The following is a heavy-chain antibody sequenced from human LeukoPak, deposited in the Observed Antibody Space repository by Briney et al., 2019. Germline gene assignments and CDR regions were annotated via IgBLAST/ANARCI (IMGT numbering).Heavy chain of an antibody. V-gene: IGHV3-11*03. CDR1: GFTFSDYY. D-gene: IGHD3-10*01. CDR3: ARAPGYGSGSYYL. J-gene: IGHJ5*02. CDR2: ISSSSSYT. Sequence: PGGSLRLSCAASGFTFSDYYMSWIRQAPGEGLEWVSYISSSSSYTNYADSVKGRFTISRDNAKNSLYLQMNSLRAEDTAVYYCARAPGYGSGSYYLWGQGTLVTVSS.